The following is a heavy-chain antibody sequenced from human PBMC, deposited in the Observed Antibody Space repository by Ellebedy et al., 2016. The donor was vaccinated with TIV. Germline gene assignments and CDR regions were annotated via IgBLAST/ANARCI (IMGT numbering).Heavy chain of an antibody. V-gene: IGHV7-4-1*02. J-gene: IGHJ2*01. CDR2: INTNTWNP. D-gene: IGHD6-13*01. Sequence: AASVKVSCKASGYSFIPYAMNWVRQAPGQGLEWMGWINTNTWNPTYAQGFTGRFVFSLDTSVSTAYLHISSLKAEDTAIYYCARAAAAGFFWYFDLWGRGTLVTVSS. CDR1: GYSFIPYA. CDR3: ARAAAAGFFWYFDL.